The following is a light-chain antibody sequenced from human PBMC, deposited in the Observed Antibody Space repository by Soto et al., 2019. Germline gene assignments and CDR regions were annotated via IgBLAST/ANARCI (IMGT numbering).Light chain of an antibody. CDR3: QQYNNWPLT. J-gene: IGKJ4*01. V-gene: IGKV3-15*01. CDR2: GAS. CDR1: QSVSSN. Sequence: EIVMTQSPATLSVSPGERATLSCRASQSVSSNLAWYQQKPGQAPRHLIYGASTRATGIPARFSGSGSGTEFTLTISSLQSEDFAVYYCQQYNNWPLTFGGGTKVDIK.